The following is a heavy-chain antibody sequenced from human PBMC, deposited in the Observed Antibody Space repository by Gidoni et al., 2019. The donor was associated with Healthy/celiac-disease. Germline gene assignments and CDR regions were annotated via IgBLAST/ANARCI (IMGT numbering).Heavy chain of an antibody. CDR1: GYSICSGYY. D-gene: IGHD1-26*01. CDR2: IYHSGST. CDR3: ARAPDGSYYDY. Sequence: QVQLQESGPGLVKPSETPALTCAVPGYSICSGYYWGWIRQPPGKGLEWIGSIYHSGSTYYNPSLKSRVTISVDTSKNQFSLKLSSVTAADTAVYYCARAPDGSYYDYWGQGTLVTVSS. J-gene: IGHJ4*02. V-gene: IGHV4-38-2*01.